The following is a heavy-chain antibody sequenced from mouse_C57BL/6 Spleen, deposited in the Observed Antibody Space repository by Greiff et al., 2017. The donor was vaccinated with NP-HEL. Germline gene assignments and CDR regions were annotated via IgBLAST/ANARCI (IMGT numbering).Heavy chain of an antibody. D-gene: IGHD2-3*01. CDR3: ASMGDGFYAMDY. Sequence: EVQLVESGGDLVKPGGSLKLSCAASGFTFSSYGMSWVRQTPDKRLEWVATISSGGSYTYYPDSVKGRFTISRDNSKNTLYLQMSSLKSEDTAMDYCASMGDGFYAMDYWGQGTSVTVSS. CDR1: GFTFSSYG. J-gene: IGHJ4*01. V-gene: IGHV5-6*01. CDR2: ISSGGSYT.